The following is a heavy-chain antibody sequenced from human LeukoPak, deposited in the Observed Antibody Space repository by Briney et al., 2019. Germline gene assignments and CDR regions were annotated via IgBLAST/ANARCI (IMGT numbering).Heavy chain of an antibody. CDR1: GFTLSDYP. CDR2: VSSDGATQ. J-gene: IGHJ5*02. D-gene: IGHD6-19*01. Sequence: PGGSLRLSCAASGFTLSDYPMNWVRQAPGKGLEWVAVVSSDGATQYYADSVKGRFTISRDNSKNTLFLQWNSLQADDTAVYFCARGDSSGIFDPWGQGTLVTVSS. CDR3: ARGDSSGIFDP. V-gene: IGHV3-30*17.